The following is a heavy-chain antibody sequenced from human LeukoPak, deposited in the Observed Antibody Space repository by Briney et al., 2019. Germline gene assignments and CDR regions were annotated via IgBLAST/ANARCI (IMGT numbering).Heavy chain of an antibody. V-gene: IGHV4-61*01. J-gene: IGHJ4*02. CDR1: GGSVNSGSYY. CDR2: IYYSGST. Sequence: SETLSLTCTVSGGSVNSGSYYWSWIRQPPGKGLEWIGYIYYSGSTNYNPSLKSRVTISVDTSKNQFSLQLSSVTAADTAVYYCARDGSGWYYFDYWGQGTLVTVSS. CDR3: ARDGSGWYYFDY. D-gene: IGHD6-19*01.